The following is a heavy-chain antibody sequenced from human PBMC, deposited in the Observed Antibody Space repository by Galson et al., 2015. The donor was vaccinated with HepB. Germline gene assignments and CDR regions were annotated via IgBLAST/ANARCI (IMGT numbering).Heavy chain of an antibody. V-gene: IGHV3-30*02. J-gene: IGHJ4*02. CDR3: AKDQGARGIAAAGTGDFDY. Sequence: SLRLSCAASGFTFSSYGMHWVRQAPGKGLEWVAFIRYDGSNKYYADSVKGRFTISRDNSKNTLYLQMNSLRAEDTAVYYCAKDQGARGIAAAGTGDFDYWGQGTLVTVSS. CDR2: IRYDGSNK. D-gene: IGHD6-13*01. CDR1: GFTFSSYG.